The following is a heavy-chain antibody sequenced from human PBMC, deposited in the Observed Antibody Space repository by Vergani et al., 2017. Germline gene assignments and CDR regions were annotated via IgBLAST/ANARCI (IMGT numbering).Heavy chain of an antibody. CDR2: ISAYNGNT. D-gene: IGHD2-2*01. CDR3: ARGWGDIVVVPAAKGAPNRGYWFYP. CDR1: GYTFTSYG. Sequence: QVQLVQSGAEVKKPGASVKVSCKASGYTFTSYGISWVRQAPGQGLEWMGWISAYNGNTKYAQKLQGRVTMTTDTSTSTAYMELRSLRSDDTAVYYWARGWGDIVVVPAAKGAPNRGYWFYPWGQGTLVTVSS. V-gene: IGHV1-18*01. J-gene: IGHJ5*02.